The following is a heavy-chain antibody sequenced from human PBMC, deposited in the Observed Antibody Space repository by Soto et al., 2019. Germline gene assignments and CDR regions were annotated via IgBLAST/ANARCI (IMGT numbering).Heavy chain of an antibody. D-gene: IGHD4-4*01. V-gene: IGHV1-69*01. J-gene: IGHJ3*02. CDR1: GGTFSNFA. CDR2: IIPLFNVA. CDR3: AASGRDVLGYDYKETEGLDI. Sequence: QVQLVQSGPEVKKPGSSVKVSCEASGGTFSNFAVNWVRQAPGQGLAWVGGIIPLFNVAKYAQKFDGRVTIVADDSTSTADMDLSSLRSDDTAVYYCAASGRDVLGYDYKETEGLDIWGQGTMVTVSS.